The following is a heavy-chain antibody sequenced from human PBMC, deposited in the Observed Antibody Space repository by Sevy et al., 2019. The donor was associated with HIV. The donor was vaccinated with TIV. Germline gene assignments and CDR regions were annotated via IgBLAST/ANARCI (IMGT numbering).Heavy chain of an antibody. CDR1: GFTFSNYA. CDR3: AKEADRRPFDP. J-gene: IGHJ5*02. CDR2: VSYDGSNK. Sequence: GGSLRLSCAASGFTFSNYAMHWVRQAPGKGLEWVTVVSYDGSNKYYADSVKGRFTISRDNSKNTLYLQMSSLRTEDTAVYYCAKEADRRPFDPWGQGTLVTVSS. V-gene: IGHV3-30*18. D-gene: IGHD6-25*01.